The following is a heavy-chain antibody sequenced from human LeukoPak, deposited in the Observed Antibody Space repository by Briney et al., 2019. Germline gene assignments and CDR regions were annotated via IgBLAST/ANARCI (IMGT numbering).Heavy chain of an antibody. V-gene: IGHV3-7*01. Sequence: PGGSLRLSCAASGFTFTNFWMNWIRRAPGRGLEWVANIRPDGSEQFYVDPVKGRFTISRDNAKNSVYLQMNSLRADDTAVYYCAGRDSARNPWAYWGQGTLVTVST. D-gene: IGHD4-11*01. CDR2: IRPDGSEQ. CDR1: GFTFTNFW. CDR3: AGRDSARNPWAY. J-gene: IGHJ4*02.